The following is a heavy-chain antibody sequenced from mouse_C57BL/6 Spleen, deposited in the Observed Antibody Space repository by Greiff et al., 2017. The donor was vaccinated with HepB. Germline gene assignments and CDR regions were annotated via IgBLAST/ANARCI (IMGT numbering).Heavy chain of an antibody. Sequence: VKVEESEGGLVQPGSSMKLSCTASGFTFSDYYMAWVRQVPEKGLEWVANINYDGSSTYYLDSLKSRFIISRDNAKNILYLQMSSLKSEDTATYYCARDRPYYYGSSSYWYFDVWGTGTTVTVSS. V-gene: IGHV5-16*01. CDR2: INYDGSST. D-gene: IGHD1-1*01. CDR1: GFTFSDYY. J-gene: IGHJ1*03. CDR3: ARDRPYYYGSSSYWYFDV.